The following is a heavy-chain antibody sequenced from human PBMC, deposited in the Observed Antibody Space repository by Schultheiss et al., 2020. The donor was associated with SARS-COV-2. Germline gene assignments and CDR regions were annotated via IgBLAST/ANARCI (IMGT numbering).Heavy chain of an antibody. J-gene: IGHJ3*02. D-gene: IGHD3-22*01. CDR1: GGSISSYY. CDR3: ARPGYYDSSGYYPDAFDI. CDR2: IYYSGST. V-gene: IGHV4-39*01. Sequence: SETLSLTCTVSGGSISSYYWSWIRQPPGKGLEWIGSIYYSGSTYYNPSLKSRVTISVDTSKNQFSLKLSSVTAADTAVYYCARPGYYDSSGYYPDAFDIWGQGTMVTVSS.